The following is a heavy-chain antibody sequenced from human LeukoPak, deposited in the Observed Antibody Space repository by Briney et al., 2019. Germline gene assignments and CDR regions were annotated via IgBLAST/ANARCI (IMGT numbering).Heavy chain of an antibody. CDR1: GGTFSSYA. J-gene: IGHJ3*02. Sequence: SVKVSCKASGGTFSSYAISLVRQAPGQGLEWMGRIIPILDIANYAQKFQGRVTITADRSTSTAYMELSSLRSEDTAVYYCARGGGLLWFGEPSGVNAFDIWGQGTMVTVSS. CDR3: ARGGGLLWFGEPSGVNAFDI. V-gene: IGHV1-69*04. D-gene: IGHD3-10*01. CDR2: IIPILDIA.